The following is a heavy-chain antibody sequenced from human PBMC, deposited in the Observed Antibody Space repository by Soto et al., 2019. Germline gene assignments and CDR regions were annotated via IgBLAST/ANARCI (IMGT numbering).Heavy chain of an antibody. D-gene: IGHD6-13*01. J-gene: IGHJ4*02. CDR2: ISVSNGNT. V-gene: IGHV1-18*01. Sequence: QVQLVQSGAEVKKPGASVKVSCKASGYTFTSYGISWVRQAPGQGLEWMGWISVSNGNTNFAQRLQGRVTMTTDTSTSTAYMALRSLTSAYTAVYYCAREQQLALFDYWGQGTLVTVSS. CDR3: AREQQLALFDY. CDR1: GYTFTSYG.